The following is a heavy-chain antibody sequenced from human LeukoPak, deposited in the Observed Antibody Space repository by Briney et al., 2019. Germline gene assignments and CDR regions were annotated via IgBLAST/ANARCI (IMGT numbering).Heavy chain of an antibody. CDR1: GYTFTSYD. Sequence: GASVKVSCKASGYTFTSYDINWVRQATGQGLEWMGWMNPNSGNTGYAQKFQGRVTMTRNTSISTAYMELSSLRSEDTAMYYCARAGAYSSSWYVRGVNWFDPWGQGTLVTVSS. J-gene: IGHJ5*02. D-gene: IGHD6-13*01. CDR2: MNPNSGNT. CDR3: ARAGAYSSSWYVRGVNWFDP. V-gene: IGHV1-8*02.